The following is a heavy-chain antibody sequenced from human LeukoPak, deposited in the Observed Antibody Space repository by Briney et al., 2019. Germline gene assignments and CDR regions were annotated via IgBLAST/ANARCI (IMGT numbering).Heavy chain of an antibody. CDR3: ARGPLVYCSGGSCYSPTFDY. CDR2: INHSGST. V-gene: IGHV4-34*01. D-gene: IGHD2-15*01. J-gene: IGHJ4*02. CDR1: GGSFIGYY. Sequence: SETLSLTCAVYGGSFIGYYWSWIRQPPGKGREWIGEINHSGSTNYNPSLKSRVTISVDTSKNQFSLKLSSVPAADTAVYYCARGPLVYCSGGSCYSPTFDYWGQGTLVTVSS.